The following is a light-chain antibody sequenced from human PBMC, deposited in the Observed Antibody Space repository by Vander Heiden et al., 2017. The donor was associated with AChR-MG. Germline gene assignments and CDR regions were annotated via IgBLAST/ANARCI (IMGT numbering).Light chain of an antibody. CDR1: QSLSRN. CDR3: HQDYEERHT. J-gene: IGKJ1*01. V-gene: IGKV3-15*01. CDR2: GAS. Sequence: ELVLTQSSAVLSVSPGERATLSCTPSQSLSRNLAWYQQKFGQPPRLVILGASTSATDIPARFSGSGSGTEFTLTVSSLQSEDFAVYYCHQDYEERHTFDPGTKVRI.